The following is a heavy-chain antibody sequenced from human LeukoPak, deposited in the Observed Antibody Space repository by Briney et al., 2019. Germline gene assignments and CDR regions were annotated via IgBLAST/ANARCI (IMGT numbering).Heavy chain of an antibody. J-gene: IGHJ6*02. CDR1: GFTFTDYY. V-gene: IGHV1-2*02. D-gene: IGHD1-1*01. CDR3: ARDGRYNWNVFFYFGMDV. CDR2: INPNSGGT. Sequence: ASVKVSCKASGFTFTDYYIYWVRQAPGQGLEWMGRINPNSGGTSYAQKFQGRVTMTRDTSITTAYKELSSLRSDDTAVYYCARDGRYNWNVFFYFGMDVWGQGTTVTVSS.